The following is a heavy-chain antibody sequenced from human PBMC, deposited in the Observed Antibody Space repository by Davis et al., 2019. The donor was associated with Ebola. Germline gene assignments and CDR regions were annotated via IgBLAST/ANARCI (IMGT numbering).Heavy chain of an antibody. Sequence: GGSLRLSCAASGFTFSSYAMHWVRQAPGKGLEYVSAISSNGGSTYYANSVKGRFTISRDNSKNTLYLQMGSLRAEDMALYYCASLVPYGSGSPWGQGTLVTVSS. CDR2: ISSNGGST. J-gene: IGHJ5*02. D-gene: IGHD3-10*01. CDR1: GFTFSSYA. V-gene: IGHV3-64*01. CDR3: ASLVPYGSGSP.